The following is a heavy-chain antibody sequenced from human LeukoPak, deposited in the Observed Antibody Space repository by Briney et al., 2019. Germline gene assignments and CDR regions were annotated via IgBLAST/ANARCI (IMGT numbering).Heavy chain of an antibody. Sequence: PGGSLRLSCAASGFTFSSYWMSWVRQAPGKGLEWVSAISGSGGSTCYADSVKGRFTISRDNSKNTLYLQMNSLRAEDTAVYYCAKDPRYCSSTSCYYGGYFDYWGQGTLVTVSS. CDR2: ISGSGGST. CDR3: AKDPRYCSSTSCYYGGYFDY. V-gene: IGHV3-23*01. D-gene: IGHD2-2*01. CDR1: GFTFSSYW. J-gene: IGHJ4*02.